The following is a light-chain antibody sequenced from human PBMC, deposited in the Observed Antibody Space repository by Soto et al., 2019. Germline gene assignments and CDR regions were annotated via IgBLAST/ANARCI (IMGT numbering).Light chain of an antibody. J-gene: IGKJ1*01. CDR3: QQYGSSPRT. Sequence: EIVLTQSPGTLSLSPGERATLSCRASHSVSSSYLTCYQQKPGQPPRLLIYGASSRATGIPDRFSGSGSGTDFTLTISRLEPEDFAVYYCQQYGSSPRTFGQGTKVEI. CDR1: HSVSSSY. CDR2: GAS. V-gene: IGKV3-20*01.